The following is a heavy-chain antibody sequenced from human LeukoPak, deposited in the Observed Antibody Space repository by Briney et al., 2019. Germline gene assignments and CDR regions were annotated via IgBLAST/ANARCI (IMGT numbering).Heavy chain of an antibody. CDR3: AREYIVVVPAASLVSLWYDP. Sequence: PSETLSLTCTVSVGSISSGSYYWSWIRQPAGKGLEWIGRIYTSGSTNYNPSLKSRVTISVDTSKNQFSLKLSSVTAADMAVYYCAREYIVVVPAASLVSLWYDPCGQGTLVTVSS. D-gene: IGHD2-2*01. V-gene: IGHV4-61*02. CDR1: VGSISSGSYY. J-gene: IGHJ5*02. CDR2: IYTSGST.